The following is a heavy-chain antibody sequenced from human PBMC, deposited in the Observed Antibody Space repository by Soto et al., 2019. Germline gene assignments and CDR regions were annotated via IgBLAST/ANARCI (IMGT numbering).Heavy chain of an antibody. Sequence: DSVKVSCKASGYTFTSYYMHWVRQAPGQGLEWMGIINPSGGSTSYAQKFQGRVTMTRDTSTSTVYMELSSLRSEDTAVYYCERDEGYRSRWSQEYFQHWGQGNLVTVS. CDR3: ERDEGYRSRWSQEYFQH. D-gene: IGHD6-13*01. V-gene: IGHV1-46*01. CDR1: GYTFTSYY. CDR2: INPSGGST. J-gene: IGHJ1*01.